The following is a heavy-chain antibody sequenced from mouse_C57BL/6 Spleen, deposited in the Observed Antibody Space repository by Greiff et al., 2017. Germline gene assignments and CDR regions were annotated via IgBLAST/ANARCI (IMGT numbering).Heavy chain of an antibody. J-gene: IGHJ2*01. CDR3: ARSPGNYFDY. Sequence: QVQLQQSGAELVKPGASVKISCKASGYAFSSYWMNRVKQRPGKGLEWIGQIYPGDGDTNYNGKFKGKATLTADKSSSTAYMQLSSLTSEDSAVYFCARSPGNYFDYWGQGTTLTVSS. CDR2: IYPGDGDT. V-gene: IGHV1-80*01. CDR1: GYAFSSYW.